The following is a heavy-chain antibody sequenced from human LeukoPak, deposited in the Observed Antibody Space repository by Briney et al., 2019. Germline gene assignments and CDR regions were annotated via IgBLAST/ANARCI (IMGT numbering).Heavy chain of an antibody. CDR3: TTLGSGYSSF. CDR1: GFSFSNAW. V-gene: IGHV3-15*01. J-gene: IGHJ4*02. Sequence: GGSLRLSCAASGFSFSNAWMSWVRQAPGKGQEWVGQIKSKTDGGTTDYAAPVKGRFTISRDDSKNTLYLQMNSLKTEDTAVYYCTTLGSGYSSFWGQGTLVTVSS. CDR2: IKSKTDGGTT. D-gene: IGHD5-12*01.